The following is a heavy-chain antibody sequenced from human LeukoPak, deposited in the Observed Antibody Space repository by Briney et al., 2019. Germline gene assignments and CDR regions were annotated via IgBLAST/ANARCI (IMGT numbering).Heavy chain of an antibody. CDR3: TTSPYYDSNGYP. V-gene: IGHV3-15*01. CDR2: IKSKAFGGTT. J-gene: IGHJ5*02. D-gene: IGHD3-22*01. CDR1: EFTFSDAW. Sequence: RPGGSLRLSCAVSEFTFSDAWMSWVRQAPGKGLEWVGRIKSKAFGGTTDYTAPVTGRFTISRDDSKSTVSLEMNSLKTEDTAVYYCTTSPYYDSNGYPWGRGTLVTVSS.